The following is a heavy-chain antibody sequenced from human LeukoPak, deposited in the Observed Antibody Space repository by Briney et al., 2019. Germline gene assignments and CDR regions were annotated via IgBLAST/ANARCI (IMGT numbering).Heavy chain of an antibody. J-gene: IGHJ4*02. Sequence: SETLSLTCTVSGGSISSDYWSWIRQPPGKGLEWIGYIYYTGSTNHNPSLKSRVTISVDTSKNQFSLKLSSLTAADTAVYYCARQDIATRPFDYWGQGTLVTVSS. CDR1: GGSISSDY. V-gene: IGHV4-59*01. D-gene: IGHD6-6*01. CDR2: IYYTGST. CDR3: ARQDIATRPFDY.